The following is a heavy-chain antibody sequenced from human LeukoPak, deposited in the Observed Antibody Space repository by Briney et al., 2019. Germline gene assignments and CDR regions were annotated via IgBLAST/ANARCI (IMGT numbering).Heavy chain of an antibody. CDR3: AKVSYDILTGDDY. D-gene: IGHD3-9*01. V-gene: IGHV3-30*02. CDR1: GFTFSSYG. Sequence: PGGSLRLSCAASGFTFSSYGVHWVRQAPGKGLEWVAFIRYDGSNKYYADSVKGRFTISRDNSKNTLYLQMNSLRAEDTAVYYCAKVSYDILTGDDYWGQGTLVTVSS. CDR2: IRYDGSNK. J-gene: IGHJ4*02.